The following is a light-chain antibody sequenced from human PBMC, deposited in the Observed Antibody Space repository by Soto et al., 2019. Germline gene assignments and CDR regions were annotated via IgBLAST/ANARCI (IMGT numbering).Light chain of an antibody. CDR2: EVN. V-gene: IGLV2-8*01. J-gene: IGLJ1*01. Sequence: QSVLTQPPSASGSPGQSVTISCTGTSSDVGGYNYVSWYQQHPGKVPKVLISEVNKRPSGVPDRFSGSKSGNTASLTVSGVQADDEADYYCSSFAGTFFVFGTGTKVTVL. CDR1: SSDVGGYNY. CDR3: SSFAGTFFV.